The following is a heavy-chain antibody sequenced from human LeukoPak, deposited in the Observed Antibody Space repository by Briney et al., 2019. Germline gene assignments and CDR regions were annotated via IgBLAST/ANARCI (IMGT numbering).Heavy chain of an antibody. D-gene: IGHD6-13*01. V-gene: IGHV4-59*08. Sequence: SETLSLTCTVSGGSISSYYWSWIRQPPGKGLEWIGYIYYSGSTNYNPSLKSRVTISVDTSKNQFSLKLSSVTAADTAVYYCARGAADGLGYFDYWGQGTLVTVSS. CDR2: IYYSGST. CDR1: GGSISSYY. CDR3: ARGAADGLGYFDY. J-gene: IGHJ4*02.